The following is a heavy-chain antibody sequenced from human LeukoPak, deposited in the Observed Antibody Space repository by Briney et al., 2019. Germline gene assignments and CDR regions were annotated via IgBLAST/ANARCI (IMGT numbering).Heavy chain of an antibody. CDR3: ARGNFRYCSGGSCYSLMVYYYYYMDV. CDR1: GGSFSGYY. Sequence: SETLSLTCAVYGGSFSGYYWSWIRQPPGKGLEWIGGINHSGSTNYNPSLKSRVTISVDTSKNQFSLKLSSVTAADTAVYYCARGNFRYCSGGSCYSLMVYYYYYMDVWGKGTTVTVSS. CDR2: INHSGST. D-gene: IGHD2-15*01. J-gene: IGHJ6*03. V-gene: IGHV4-34*01.